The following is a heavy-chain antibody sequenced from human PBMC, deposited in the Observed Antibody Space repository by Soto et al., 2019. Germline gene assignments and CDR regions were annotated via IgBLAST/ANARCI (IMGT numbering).Heavy chain of an antibody. CDR2: IYYSGST. Sequence: PSETLSLTCTVSGGSISSYYWSWIRQPPGKGLEWIGYIYYSGSTNYNPSLKSRVTISVDTSKNQFSLKLSSVTAADTAVYYCARSHITIFGVVPRFDYWGQGTLVTVSS. CDR1: GGSISSYY. J-gene: IGHJ4*02. V-gene: IGHV4-59*12. D-gene: IGHD3-3*01. CDR3: ARSHITIFGVVPRFDY.